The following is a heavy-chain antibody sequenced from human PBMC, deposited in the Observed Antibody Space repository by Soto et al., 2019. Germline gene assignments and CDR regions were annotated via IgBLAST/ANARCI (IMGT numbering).Heavy chain of an antibody. J-gene: IGHJ6*02. D-gene: IGHD3-10*01. CDR3: ATMSSGSYYDYYGMDV. CDR1: GFTFSSYA. Sequence: EVQLLESGGGLVQPGGSLRLSCAASGFTFSSYAMSWVRQAPGKGLEWVSAISGSGGSTYYADSVKGRFTISRDNSKNSLYLQMNSLRAEDTAVYYCATMSSGSYYDYYGMDVWGQGTTVTVSS. V-gene: IGHV3-23*01. CDR2: ISGSGGST.